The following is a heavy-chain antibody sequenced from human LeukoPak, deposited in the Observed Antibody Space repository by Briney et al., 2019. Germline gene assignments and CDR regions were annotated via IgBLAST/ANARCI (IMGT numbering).Heavy chain of an antibody. CDR1: GFNFANHA. V-gene: IGHV3-7*03. D-gene: IGHD6-13*01. CDR2: IKPDGTTK. Sequence: GGSLRLSCAASGFNFANHAMSWVRQTPGKGLEWVANIKPDGTTKFYVDSVKGRFTISRDNALNSLYLQMNSLRAEDTAIYYCARSIPYGTTWYGRSDYWGQGTPVTVSS. J-gene: IGHJ4*02. CDR3: ARSIPYGTTWYGRSDY.